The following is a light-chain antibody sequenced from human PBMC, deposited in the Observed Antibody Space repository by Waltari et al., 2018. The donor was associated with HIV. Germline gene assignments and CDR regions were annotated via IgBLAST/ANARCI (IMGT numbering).Light chain of an antibody. CDR2: VDT. J-gene: IGLJ2*01. Sequence: SYELTQPPSVSVSPGQTASITCSGDKLGDKYAYWYQQKPGQSPVLVIYVDTKRPSGIPERFSGSNSGNTSTLTISGTQAMDEADYYCQAWDSNTGGFGGGTKLTVL. CDR3: QAWDSNTGG. CDR1: KLGDKY. V-gene: IGLV3-1*01.